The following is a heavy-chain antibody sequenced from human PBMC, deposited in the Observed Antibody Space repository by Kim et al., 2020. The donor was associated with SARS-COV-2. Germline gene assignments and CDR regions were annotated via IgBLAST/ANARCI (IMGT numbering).Heavy chain of an antibody. D-gene: IGHD3-10*01. V-gene: IGHV3-23*01. J-gene: IGHJ3*02. Sequence: GGSLRLSCAASGFTFSSYAMSWVRQAPGKGLEWVSAVSGSGSVTYYADSVKGRFTISRDNSKNTLYLQMNSLRAEDTAVYYCAKKGEILFGELPHDAFDIWGQGTMVTVSS. CDR3: AKKGEILFGELPHDAFDI. CDR2: VSGSGSVT. CDR1: GFTFSSYA.